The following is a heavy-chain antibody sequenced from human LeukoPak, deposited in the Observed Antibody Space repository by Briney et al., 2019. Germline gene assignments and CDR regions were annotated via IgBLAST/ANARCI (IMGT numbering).Heavy chain of an antibody. V-gene: IGHV3-30*04. CDR2: ISYDGSNK. CDR1: GFTFSSYA. J-gene: IGHJ4*02. CDR3: ARDYGGNSGSPLDFDY. D-gene: IGHD4-23*01. Sequence: GGSLRLSCAASGFTFSSYAMHWVRQAPGKGLEWVAVISYDGSNKYYADSVKGRFTISRDNSKNTLYLQMNSLRSEDTAVYYCARDYGGNSGSPLDFDYWGQGTLVTVSS.